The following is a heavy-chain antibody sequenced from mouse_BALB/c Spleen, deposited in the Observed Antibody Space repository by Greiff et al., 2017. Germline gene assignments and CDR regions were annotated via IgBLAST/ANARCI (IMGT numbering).Heavy chain of an antibody. J-gene: IGHJ4*01. CDR3: ARSGYYAMDY. D-gene: IGHD3-1*01. V-gene: IGHV5-17*02. CDR1: GFTFSSFG. Sequence: EVKLMESGGGLVQPGGSRTLSCAASGFTFSSFGMHWVRQAPEKGLEWFAYISSGSSTIYYADTVKGRFPISRDNPKNTLFLQMTSLRSEDTAMYYCARSGYYAMDYWGQGTSVTVSS. CDR2: ISSGSSTI.